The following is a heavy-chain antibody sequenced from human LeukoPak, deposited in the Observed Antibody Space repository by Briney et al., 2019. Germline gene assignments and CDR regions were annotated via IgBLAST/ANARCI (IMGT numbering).Heavy chain of an antibody. Sequence: PGGSLRLSCAASGFTFSSYAMSWVRQAPGKGLEWVSGISGSGDNTYYADSVKGRFTISRDNAKNSLYLQMNSLRAEDTAVYYCARGLRLRAYYFDYWGQGTLVTVSS. V-gene: IGHV3-23*01. CDR1: GFTFSSYA. J-gene: IGHJ4*02. CDR3: ARGLRLRAYYFDY. CDR2: ISGSGDNT. D-gene: IGHD4-17*01.